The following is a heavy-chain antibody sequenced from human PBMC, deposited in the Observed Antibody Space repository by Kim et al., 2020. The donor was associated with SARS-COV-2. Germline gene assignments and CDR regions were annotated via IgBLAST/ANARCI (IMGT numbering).Heavy chain of an antibody. J-gene: IGHJ2*01. CDR2: ITSSSNRI. D-gene: IGHD3-10*01. Sequence: GGSLRLSCAASRFTFTTYDMNWVRQAPGKGLEWISLITSSSNRIHYADSVKGRFTISRDNAKNSLYLQMDSLRDEDTAVYYCARDTGSASLWYFDLWGRGTLVTVSS. CDR1: RFTFTTYD. V-gene: IGHV3-48*02. CDR3: ARDTGSASLWYFDL.